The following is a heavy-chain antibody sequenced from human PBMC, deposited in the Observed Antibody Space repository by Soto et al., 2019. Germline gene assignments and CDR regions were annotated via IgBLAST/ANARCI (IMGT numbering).Heavy chain of an antibody. V-gene: IGHV4-30-4*01. CDR3: ARGRYDFWSGYYTPGVA. J-gene: IGHJ5*02. Sequence: SETLSLTCTVSGGSISSGDYYWSWIRQPPGKGLEWIGYIYYSGSTYYNPSLKSRVTISVDTSKNQFSLKLSSVTAADTAVYYCARGRYDFWSGYYTPGVAWGQGTLVTVSS. D-gene: IGHD3-3*01. CDR1: GGSISSGDYY. CDR2: IYYSGST.